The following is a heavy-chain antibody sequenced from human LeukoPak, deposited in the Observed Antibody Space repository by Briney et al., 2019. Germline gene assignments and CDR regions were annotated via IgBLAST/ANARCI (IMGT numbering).Heavy chain of an antibody. CDR1: GYTFTGYY. CDR2: INPNSGGT. Sequence: GASVKVSCKASGYTFTGYYMHWVRQAPGQGLEWMGWINPNSGGTNYAQKFQGRVTMTRDTSISTAYMELSRLRSDDTAVYYCAKDDIVGATGPSFDYWGQGTLVTVSS. J-gene: IGHJ4*02. D-gene: IGHD1-26*01. CDR3: AKDDIVGATGPSFDY. V-gene: IGHV1-2*02.